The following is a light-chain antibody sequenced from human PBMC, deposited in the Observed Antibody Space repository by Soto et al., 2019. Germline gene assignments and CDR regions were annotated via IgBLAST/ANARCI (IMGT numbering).Light chain of an antibody. V-gene: IGKV1-39*01. CDR1: QSINNY. J-gene: IGKJ2*01. CDR3: QHSYNSPYT. CDR2: AAT. Sequence: DIQMTQSPSSLSASLGDRVTITCRASQSINNYLNWYQQEEGKAPKLLIYAATSLQSGVPSRFSGRGSGTEFTLTISSLQPGDFATYYCQHSYNSPYTFGLGTKLEIK.